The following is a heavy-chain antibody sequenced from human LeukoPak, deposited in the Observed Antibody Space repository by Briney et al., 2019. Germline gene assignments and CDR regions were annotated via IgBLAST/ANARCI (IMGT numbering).Heavy chain of an antibody. V-gene: IGHV3-7*01. CDR3: ARGKGVDY. CDR1: GFTFSGYW. Sequence: GGSLRLSCAASGFTFSGYWMTWVRQAPGKGLEWVANIKQDGSETYYVDSMKGRFTISRDNARNSLYLQMNSLRAEDTAVYYCARGKGVDYWGQGILVTVSS. CDR2: IKQDGSET. J-gene: IGHJ4*02.